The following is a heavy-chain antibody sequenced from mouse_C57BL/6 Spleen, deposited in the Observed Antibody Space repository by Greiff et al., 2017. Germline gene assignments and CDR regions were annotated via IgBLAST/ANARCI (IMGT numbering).Heavy chain of an antibody. CDR2: ISSGGSYT. CDR3: ARPYDYDRAWFAY. D-gene: IGHD2-4*01. CDR1: GFTFSSYG. J-gene: IGHJ3*01. V-gene: IGHV5-6*02. Sequence: DVMLVESGGDLVKPGGSLKLSCAASGFTFSSYGMSWVRQTPDKRLEWVATISSGGSYTYYPDSVKGRFTISRDNAKNTLYLQMSSLKSEDTAMYYCARPYDYDRAWFAYWGQGTLVTVSA.